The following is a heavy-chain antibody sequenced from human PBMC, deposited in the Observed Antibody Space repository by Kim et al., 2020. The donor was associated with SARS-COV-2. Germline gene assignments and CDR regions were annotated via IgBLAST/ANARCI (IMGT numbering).Heavy chain of an antibody. CDR2: KT. D-gene: IGHD7-27*01. Sequence: KTKYSPKFQDRVTITRDTSASTGYMELSSLRSEDTALYYCARALSGALDYWGQGTLVTVSS. CDR3: ARALSGALDY. V-gene: IGHV1-3*01. J-gene: IGHJ4*02.